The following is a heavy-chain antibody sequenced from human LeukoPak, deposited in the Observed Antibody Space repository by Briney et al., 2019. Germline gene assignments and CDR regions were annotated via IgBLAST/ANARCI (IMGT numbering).Heavy chain of an antibody. D-gene: IGHD3-22*01. Sequence: SETLSLTCAVSGGSISSGGYSWSWIRQPPGKGLEWIGYIYHSGSTYYNPSLKSRVTISVDTSKNQFSLKPSSVTAADTAVYYCARLVRSYYYYYYMDVWGKGTTVTVSS. J-gene: IGHJ6*03. CDR1: GGSISSGGYS. CDR2: IYHSGST. V-gene: IGHV4-30-2*03. CDR3: ARLVRSYYYYYYMDV.